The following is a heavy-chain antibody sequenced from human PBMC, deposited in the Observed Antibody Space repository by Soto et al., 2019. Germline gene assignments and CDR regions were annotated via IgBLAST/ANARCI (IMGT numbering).Heavy chain of an antibody. J-gene: IGHJ6*02. CDR1: GYTFTSYG. CDR2: ISAYNGNT. Sequence: ASVKVSCKASGYTFTSYGISWVRQAPGQGLEWMGWISAYNGNTNYAQKLQGRVTMTTDTSTSTAYMELRSLRSDDTAVYYCARGSYDFWSGYSYYYYGMDVWGQGTTVTVSS. V-gene: IGHV1-18*01. CDR3: ARGSYDFWSGYSYYYYGMDV. D-gene: IGHD3-3*01.